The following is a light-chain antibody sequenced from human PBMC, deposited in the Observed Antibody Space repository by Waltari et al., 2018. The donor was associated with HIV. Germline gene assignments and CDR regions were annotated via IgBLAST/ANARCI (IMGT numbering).Light chain of an antibody. CDR3: QQYYTTPFT. J-gene: IGKJ3*01. CDR2: WAS. CDR1: VSVLDSPNNKNF. V-gene: IGKV4-1*01. Sequence: DFVLTQSPDSLAVSLRERASIHCKSSVSVLDSPNNKNFIAWSQQKRGQPPKLLISWASTRDSGVPGRFSGGGSGTDFTLTISSLQAEDVAVYYCQQYYTTPFTFGPGTKVDIK.